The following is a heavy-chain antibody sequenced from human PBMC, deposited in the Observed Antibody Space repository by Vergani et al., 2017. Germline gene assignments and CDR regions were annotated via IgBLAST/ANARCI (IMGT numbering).Heavy chain of an antibody. CDR2: FDPEDGEK. CDR1: GGTFSSYA. J-gene: IGHJ6*03. Sequence: QVQLVQSGAEVKKPGSSVKVSCKASGGTFSSYAISWVRQAPGQGLEWMGGFDPEDGEKIYAQKFQGRVPMTEDTSTDTVYMELSSLRSEDTAVYYCATYRPHYEFWRAGSYYMDVWGKGTTVTVSS. D-gene: IGHD3-3*01. CDR3: ATYRPHYEFWRAGSYYMDV. V-gene: IGHV1-24*01.